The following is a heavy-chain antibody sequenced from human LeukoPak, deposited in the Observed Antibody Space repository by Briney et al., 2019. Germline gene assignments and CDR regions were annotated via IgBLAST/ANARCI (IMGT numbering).Heavy chain of an antibody. J-gene: IGHJ5*02. CDR2: INHSGST. D-gene: IGHD1-26*01. Sequence: SETLSLTCAVYGGSFSGYYWSWIRQPPGKGLEWIEEINHSGSTNYNPSLKSRVTISVDTSKNQFSLKLSSVTAADTAVYYCARGRSNGSYSSWFDPWGQGTLVTVSS. CDR3: ARGRSNGSYSSWFDP. CDR1: GGSFSGYY. V-gene: IGHV4-34*01.